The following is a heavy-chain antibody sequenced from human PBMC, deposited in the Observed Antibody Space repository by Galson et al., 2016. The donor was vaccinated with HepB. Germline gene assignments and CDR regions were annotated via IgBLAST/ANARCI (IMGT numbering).Heavy chain of an antibody. CDR1: GYTFTTYT. J-gene: IGHJ2*01. CDR3: ARDRAVRLFRPFDL. D-gene: IGHD1-1*01. CDR2: INTNTGNP. V-gene: IGHV7-4-1*02. Sequence: SVRVSCTASGYTFTTYTMNWVRQAPGKGLEWMGWINTNTGNPTYAQGFTGRFVFSLDNSVSTAYLQLSSLKAEDTAVYYCARDRAVRLFRPFDLWGRGTLVTVSS.